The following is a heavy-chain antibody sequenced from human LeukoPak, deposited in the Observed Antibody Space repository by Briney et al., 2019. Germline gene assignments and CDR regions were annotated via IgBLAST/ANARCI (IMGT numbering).Heavy chain of an antibody. CDR3: ARDVCSSTSCLLDY. CDR2: IYYSGST. D-gene: IGHD2-2*01. J-gene: IGHJ4*02. V-gene: IGHV4-61*01. Sequence: SETLSLTCTVSGGSVSSGSYYWSWIRQPPGKGLEWIGYIYYSGSTNYNPSLKSRVTISVDTSKNQFSLKLSSVTAADTAVYYCARDVCSSTSCLLDYWGQGTLVTVSS. CDR1: GGSVSSGSYY.